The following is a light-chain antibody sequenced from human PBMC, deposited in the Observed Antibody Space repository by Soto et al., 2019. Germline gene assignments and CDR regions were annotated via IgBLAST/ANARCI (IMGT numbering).Light chain of an antibody. V-gene: IGLV1-44*01. CDR1: SSNIGSHS. CDR2: SND. J-gene: IGLJ2*01. Sequence: QAVVTQPPSASGAPGQTVTISCSGSSSNIGSHSVNWYHQVPGTAPIVVMFSNDERPSGVPDRFSGSKSGTSASLVISGLQSDDEADYYCAAWDDSLNGHLVFGGGTKLTVL. CDR3: AAWDDSLNGHLV.